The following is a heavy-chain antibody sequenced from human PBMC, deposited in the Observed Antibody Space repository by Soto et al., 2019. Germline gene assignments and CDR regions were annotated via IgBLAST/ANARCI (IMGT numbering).Heavy chain of an antibody. CDR2: INPSGGST. D-gene: IGHD3-10*01. Sequence: AASVKVSCKASGYTFTSYYMHWVRQAPGQGLEWMGKINPSGGSTSYAQKFQGRVTMTRDTSTSTVYMELSSLRSEDTAVFYCARVRRGDQTYYYGSGSYYIAFDIWGQGTMVTVSS. V-gene: IGHV1-46*01. CDR3: ARVRRGDQTYYYGSGSYYIAFDI. CDR1: GYTFTSYY. J-gene: IGHJ3*02.